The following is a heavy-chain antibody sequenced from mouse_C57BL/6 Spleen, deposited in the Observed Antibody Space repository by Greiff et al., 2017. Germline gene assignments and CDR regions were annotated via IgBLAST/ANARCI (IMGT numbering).Heavy chain of an antibody. D-gene: IGHD2-3*01. Sequence: EVQLQQSGAELVKPGASAKLSCTASGFNIKDYYMHWVKQRTEQGLEWIGRIDPEDGATKYATKVQGKATITADTSSNPAYLQLSSLTSEDTAVYYCARSGWLLRDAMDYWGQGTSVTVSS. CDR2: IDPEDGAT. CDR1: GFNIKDYY. J-gene: IGHJ4*01. V-gene: IGHV14-2*01. CDR3: ARSGWLLRDAMDY.